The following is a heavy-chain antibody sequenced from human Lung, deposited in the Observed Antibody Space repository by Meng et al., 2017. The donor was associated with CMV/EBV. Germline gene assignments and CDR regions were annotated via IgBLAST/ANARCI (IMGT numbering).Heavy chain of an antibody. D-gene: IGHD4/OR15-4a*01. Sequence: SETLSLXXXXSGGSISHYCWNWIRQPPGKGLEWIGYIYYNRGTNYNPSLKGRVTISLETSKNQFSLKLSSVTAADTAVYYCARGHYGDSSDYFDFWGQGTPVTVSS. CDR1: GGSISHYC. CDR2: IYYNRGT. CDR3: ARGHYGDSSDYFDF. J-gene: IGHJ4*02. V-gene: IGHV4-59*01.